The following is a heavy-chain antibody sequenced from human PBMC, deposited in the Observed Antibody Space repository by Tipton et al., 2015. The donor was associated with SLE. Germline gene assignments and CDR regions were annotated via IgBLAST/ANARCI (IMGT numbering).Heavy chain of an antibody. D-gene: IGHD4-11*01. CDR1: GGSISSSSYY. Sequence: TLSLTCTVSGGSISSSSYYWGWIRQPPGKGLEGIGSIYYSGSTYYNPSLKSRLTISVDTSKNQFSLKLSSVTAADTAVYYCARDSHRYSNSVSWFDPWGQGTLVTVSS. CDR2: IYYSGST. J-gene: IGHJ5*02. V-gene: IGHV4-39*07. CDR3: ARDSHRYSNSVSWFDP.